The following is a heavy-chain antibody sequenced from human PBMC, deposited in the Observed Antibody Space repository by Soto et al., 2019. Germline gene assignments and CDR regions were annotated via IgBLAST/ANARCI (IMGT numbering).Heavy chain of an antibody. CDR3: ASWVTILGDYYFDY. D-gene: IGHD3-3*01. J-gene: IGHJ4*02. V-gene: IGHV3-21*01. CDR2: ISSSSSYI. Sequence: EVQLVESGGGLVKPGGSLRLSCAASGFTFSSYSMNWVRQAPGKGLEWVSSISSSSSYIYYADSVKGRFTISRDNAKNLLYLQMNSLRAEDTAVYYCASWVTILGDYYFDYWGQGTLVTVSS. CDR1: GFTFSSYS.